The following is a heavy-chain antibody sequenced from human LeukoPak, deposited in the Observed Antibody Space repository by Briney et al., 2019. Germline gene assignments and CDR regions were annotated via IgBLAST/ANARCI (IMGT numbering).Heavy chain of an antibody. CDR3: ARAKAARDFDI. Sequence: SETLSLTCAVSSGSISSSNWWSWVRQPPGKGLERIGEIYHSGFTNYNPSLKSRVTISVDKSKNQFSLKLSSVTAADTAVYYCARAKAARDFDIWGQGTMVTVSS. J-gene: IGHJ3*02. V-gene: IGHV4-4*02. D-gene: IGHD6-13*01. CDR1: SGSISSSNW. CDR2: IYHSGFT.